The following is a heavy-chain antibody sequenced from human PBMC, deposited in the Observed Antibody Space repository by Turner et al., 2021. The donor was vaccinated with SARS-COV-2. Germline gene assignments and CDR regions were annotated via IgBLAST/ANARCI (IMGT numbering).Heavy chain of an antibody. CDR2: ISSSSSYI. Sequence: EVQLVESGGGLVKPGGSLRLSCAASGFTFSSYSMNWVRPAPGKGLEVVSTISSSSSYIYYADSVKGRFTISRDKAKNSMYLQMNSLRAEDTAVYYCARDVREYYYDSSGFDYWGQGTLVTVSS. J-gene: IGHJ4*02. D-gene: IGHD3-22*01. CDR3: ARDVREYYYDSSGFDY. CDR1: GFTFSSYS. V-gene: IGHV3-21*01.